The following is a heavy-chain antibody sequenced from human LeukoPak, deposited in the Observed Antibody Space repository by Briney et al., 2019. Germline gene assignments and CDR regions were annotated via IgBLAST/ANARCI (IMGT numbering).Heavy chain of an antibody. V-gene: IGHV3-53*01. CDR1: GFTVSSNY. Sequence: GGSLRLSCAASGFTVSSNYMSWVRQAPGKGLEWVSVIYSGGSTYYADSVKGRFTISRDHSKNTLYLQMNRLGAEDTAVYYCAREVVRGVIDYWGQGTLVTVPS. D-gene: IGHD3-10*01. J-gene: IGHJ4*02. CDR3: AREVVRGVIDY. CDR2: IYSGGST.